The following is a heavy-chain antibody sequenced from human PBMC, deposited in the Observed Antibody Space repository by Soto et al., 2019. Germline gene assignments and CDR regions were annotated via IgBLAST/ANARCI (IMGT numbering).Heavy chain of an antibody. CDR3: ALSTNIASPLDS. Sequence: LRLSCTASGFIFRSHAMNWVSQAPGKGLEWVAVMSYDGSNKFYEDSVKGRFTISRDNSKNTLYLQMNSLRPEDTAVYYCALSTNIASPLDSWGQGTRVTVSA. CDR1: GFIFRSHA. J-gene: IGHJ5*01. V-gene: IGHV3-30*03. CDR2: MSYDGSNK. D-gene: IGHD6-6*01.